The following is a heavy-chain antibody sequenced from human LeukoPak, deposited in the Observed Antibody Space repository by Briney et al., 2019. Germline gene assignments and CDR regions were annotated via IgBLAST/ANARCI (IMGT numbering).Heavy chain of an antibody. CDR1: GGTFSSYA. J-gene: IGHJ5*02. CDR2: IIPILGIA. V-gene: IGHV1-69*04. D-gene: IGHD3-10*01. CDR3: ARDATYGPKRFDP. Sequence: ASVKVSCKASGGTFSSYAISWVRQAPGQGLEWMGRIIPILGIANYAQKFQGRVTITADKSTSTAYMELSSLRSEDTAVYYCARDATYGPKRFDPWGQGTLVTVSS.